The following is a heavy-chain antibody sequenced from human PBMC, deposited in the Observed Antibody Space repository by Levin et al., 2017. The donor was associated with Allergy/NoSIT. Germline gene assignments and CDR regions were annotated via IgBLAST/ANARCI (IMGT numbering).Heavy chain of an antibody. Sequence: SCTASGFTFSDYYMTWIRQAPGKGLEWLSHITSSGTTVYYADSVKGRFTISRDNAKDSLHLQMHSLRADDTAVYYCGRAVFCTTNACAPGPVDSWGQGTMVTVSS. CDR2: ITSSGTTV. CDR3: GRAVFCTTNACAPGPVDS. V-gene: IGHV3-11*01. CDR1: GFTFSDYY. D-gene: IGHD2-8*01. J-gene: IGHJ4*02.